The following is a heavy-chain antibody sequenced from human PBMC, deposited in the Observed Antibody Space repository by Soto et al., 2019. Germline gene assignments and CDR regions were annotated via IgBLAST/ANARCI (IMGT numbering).Heavy chain of an antibody. CDR1: GFTFSSYA. D-gene: IGHD2-2*01. CDR3: ANLDCSSTSCYLA. J-gene: IGHJ4*02. Sequence: GGSLRLSCAASGFTFSSYAMSWVRQAPGKGLEWVSAISGSGGSTYYADSVKGRFTISRDNSKNTLYLQMNSLRAEDTAVYYCANLDCSSTSCYLAWGQGTLVTVSS. CDR2: ISGSGGST. V-gene: IGHV3-23*01.